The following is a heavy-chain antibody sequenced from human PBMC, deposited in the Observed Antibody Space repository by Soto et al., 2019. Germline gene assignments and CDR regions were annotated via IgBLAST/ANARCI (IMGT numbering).Heavy chain of an antibody. CDR3: ASRDVDIVATIPEQYFDY. V-gene: IGHV4-39*01. J-gene: IGHJ4*02. CDR1: GGSISSSSYY. CDR2: IYYSGST. Sequence: SETLSLTCTVSGGSISSSSYYWGWIRQPPGKGLEWIGSIYYSGSTYYNPSLKSRVTISVDTSKNQFSLKLSSVTAADTAVYYCASRDVDIVATIPEQYFDYWGQGTLVTVSS. D-gene: IGHD5-12*01.